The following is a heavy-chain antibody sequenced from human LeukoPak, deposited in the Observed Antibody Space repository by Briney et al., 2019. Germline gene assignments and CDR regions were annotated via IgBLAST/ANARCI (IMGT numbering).Heavy chain of an antibody. D-gene: IGHD6-13*01. V-gene: IGHV3-7*01. CDR1: GFTFSSYW. CDR3: ARGIAAAGDYYFDY. CDR2: IKQDGSEK. Sequence: GGSLRLSCAASGFTFSSYWMSWVRQAPGKGLEWVANIKQDGSEKYYVDSVKGRFTISRDNAKNSLYLQMNSLRAEDTAVYYCARGIAAAGDYYFDYWGQGTLVTVSS. J-gene: IGHJ4*02.